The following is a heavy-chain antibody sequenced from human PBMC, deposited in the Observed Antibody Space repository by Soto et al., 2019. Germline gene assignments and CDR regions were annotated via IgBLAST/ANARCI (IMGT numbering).Heavy chain of an antibody. CDR1: GGSISSYY. CDR3: GRVAVWGLFDG. CDR2: IYYSGST. Sequence: PSETLSLTCTVSGGSISSYYWSWIRQPPGKGLEWIGYIYYSGSTNYNPSLKSRVTISVDTSKNQFSLKLSSVTAADTAVYYCGRVAVWGLFDGRGRRAAVPVSS. J-gene: IGHJ4*02. D-gene: IGHD6-19*01. V-gene: IGHV4-59*01.